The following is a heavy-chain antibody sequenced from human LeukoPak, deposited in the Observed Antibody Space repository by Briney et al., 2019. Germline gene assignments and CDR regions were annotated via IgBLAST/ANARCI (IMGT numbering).Heavy chain of an antibody. D-gene: IGHD5-24*01. V-gene: IGHV1-2*02. Sequence: ASVKVSCKASGYTFTSYGISWVRQAPGQALEWMGWINPNSGGTNYAQKFQGRVTMTRDTSISTAYMELSRLRSDDTAVYYCARGSSEMATITGYWGQGTLVAVSS. CDR1: GYTFTSYG. J-gene: IGHJ4*02. CDR3: ARGSSEMATITGY. CDR2: INPNSGGT.